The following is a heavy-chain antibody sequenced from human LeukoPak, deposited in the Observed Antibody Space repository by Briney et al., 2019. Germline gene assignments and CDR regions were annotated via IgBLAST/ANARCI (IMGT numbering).Heavy chain of an antibody. D-gene: IGHD3-10*01. CDR1: GDNFASYR. CDR2: IYPGDSET. Sequence: GESLKISCKGSGDNFASYRSGWVRQMPGKGLGGMGFIYPGDSETKNSPSFQGQVTMSADKSSSTAYLQWSSLKASATAIYYCARLGLGSGSSCDYWGQGTLVIVSS. CDR3: ARLGLGSGSSCDY. J-gene: IGHJ4*02. V-gene: IGHV5-51*01.